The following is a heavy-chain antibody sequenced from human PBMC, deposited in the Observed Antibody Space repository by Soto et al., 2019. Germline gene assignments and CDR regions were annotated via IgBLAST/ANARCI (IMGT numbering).Heavy chain of an antibody. CDR2: IHHSGST. CDR3: ARKGPLTYS. V-gene: IGHV4-4*02. Sequence: QVQLQESGPGLVKPSGTLSLTCVVSGGSISSSNWWNWVRQPPGKGLEWIGEIHHSGSTNYNPSLTSRVTISVDKAKNQSSLKLSSVTAADTAVYYCARKGPLTYSWGQGTLVTVSS. CDR1: GGSISSSNW. J-gene: IGHJ4*02.